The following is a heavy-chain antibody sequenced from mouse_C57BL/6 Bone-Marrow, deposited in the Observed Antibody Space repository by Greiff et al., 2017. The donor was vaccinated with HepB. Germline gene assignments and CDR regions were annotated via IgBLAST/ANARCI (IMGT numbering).Heavy chain of an antibody. CDR2: ISSGGDYI. V-gene: IGHV5-9-1*02. D-gene: IGHD1-1*02. Sequence: DVKLVESGAGLVKPGGSLKLSCAASGFTFSSYAMSWVRQTPEKRLEWVAYISSGGDYIYYADTVKGRFTISRDNARNTLYLQMSSLKSEDTAMYYCTGGTPYWYFDVWGTGTTVTVSS. CDR1: GFTFSSYA. J-gene: IGHJ1*03. CDR3: TGGTPYWYFDV.